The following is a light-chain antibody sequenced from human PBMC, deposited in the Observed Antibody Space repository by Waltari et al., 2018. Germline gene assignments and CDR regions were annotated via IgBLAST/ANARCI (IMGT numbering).Light chain of an antibody. J-gene: IGKJ2*01. Sequence: IQMTQSPDSLSASVGDRVTITCRETRDIGNSVNWCQQKPVKAPKRLVYDAYNLETGVPSRFSGSQSGTHFAFSITSLQAEDTVTYYCQYSDNTPYYTFGQGTKLGIK. CDR1: RDIGNS. CDR2: DAY. V-gene: IGKV1-33*01. CDR3: QYSDNTPYYT.